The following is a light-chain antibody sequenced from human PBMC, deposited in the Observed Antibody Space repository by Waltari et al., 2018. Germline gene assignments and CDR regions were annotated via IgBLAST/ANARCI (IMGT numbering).Light chain of an antibody. V-gene: IGKV1-6*01. CDR3: LQDYIFPLT. CDR1: EDLRND. J-gene: IGKJ4*01. Sequence: AMQITHSPSSLSASVGDRLPITCRASEDLRNDLDLYHQKPGKAPRLLIFAASTLQSGVPSRFSGSGSGTDFTLTISSLQPEDVATYFCLQDYIFPLTFGGGTTVEI. CDR2: AAS.